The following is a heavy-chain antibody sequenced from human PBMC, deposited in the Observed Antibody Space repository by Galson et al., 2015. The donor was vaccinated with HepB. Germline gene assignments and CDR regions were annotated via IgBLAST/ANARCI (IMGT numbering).Heavy chain of an antibody. CDR2: IGYSGTYR. D-gene: IGHD3-3*01. Sequence: SLRLSCAASGFTFTTSGMTWVRQAPGKGLEWVAVIGYSGTYRHYADSVKGRFAISSDNAKNSVYLQMNSLRVEDTAVYYCARDASEWSRDYWGQGTLVAVSS. CDR3: ARDASEWSRDY. V-gene: IGHV3-21*05. CDR1: GFTFTTSG. J-gene: IGHJ4*02.